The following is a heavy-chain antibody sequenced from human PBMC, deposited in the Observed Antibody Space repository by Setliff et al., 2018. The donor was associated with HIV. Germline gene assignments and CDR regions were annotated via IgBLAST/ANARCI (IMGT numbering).Heavy chain of an antibody. V-gene: IGHV3-21*03. Sequence: PGGSLRLSCAASGFTFSSYSMNWVRQAPGKGLEWVSFISSSSSRYTNYADSVKGRFTISRDNAQNSLSLQMDNLRAEDTAVYYCARVQNEYIYGYNNYYYMDVWGKGTTVTVSS. CDR2: ISSSSSRYT. D-gene: IGHD5-18*01. J-gene: IGHJ6*03. CDR3: ARVQNEYIYGYNNYYYMDV. CDR1: GFTFSSYS.